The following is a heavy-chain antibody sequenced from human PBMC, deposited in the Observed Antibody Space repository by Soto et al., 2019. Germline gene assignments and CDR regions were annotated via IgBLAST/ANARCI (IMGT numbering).Heavy chain of an antibody. CDR1: GFTLRNYA. V-gene: IGHV3-23*01. J-gene: IGHJ4*02. CDR2: ISANDVGT. D-gene: IGHD1-20*01. CDR3: AKAKNDYNWDNRPPFDY. Sequence: GGSLRLSCDASGFTLRNYAMTWIRQAPGKGLEWVALISANDVGTYYAESVKTRFTISTDQSRNTVYLQMDSLRADDTAIYYCAKAKNDYNWDNRPPFDYWGQGTLVTVSS.